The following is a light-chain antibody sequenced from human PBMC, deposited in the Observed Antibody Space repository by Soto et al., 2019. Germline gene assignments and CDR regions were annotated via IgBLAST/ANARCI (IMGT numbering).Light chain of an antibody. CDR1: QSVGSN. CDR2: GAS. V-gene: IGKV3-15*01. J-gene: IGKJ4*01. Sequence: EIVMTQSPATLSVSPGERATLSCRASQSVGSNLAWYQQKPGQAPRLLIYGASTSATGIPARFSGSGSGTEFTLTISSLQSEDFAVYYCQQYDSWPPLTFGGGTTVEIK. CDR3: QQYDSWPPLT.